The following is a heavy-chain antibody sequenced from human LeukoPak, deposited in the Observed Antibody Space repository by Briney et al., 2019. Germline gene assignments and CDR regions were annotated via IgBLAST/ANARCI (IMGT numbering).Heavy chain of an antibody. CDR3: AIRLGSGSYPY. Sequence: GGSLRLSCAASGFTFSDYWMSWVRQAPGKGLEWVSSISSSSSYIYYADSVKGRFTISRDNAKNSLYLQMNSLRAEDTAVYYCAIRLGSGSYPYWGQGTLVTVSS. CDR2: ISSSSSYI. V-gene: IGHV3-21*01. J-gene: IGHJ4*02. CDR1: GFTFSDYW. D-gene: IGHD1-26*01.